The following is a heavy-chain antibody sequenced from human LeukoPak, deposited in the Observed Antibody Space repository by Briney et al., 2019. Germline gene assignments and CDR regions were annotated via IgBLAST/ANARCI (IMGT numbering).Heavy chain of an antibody. CDR2: INHSGST. Sequence: SETLSLTCAVYGGSFSGYYWSWIRQPPGKGLEWIGEINHSGSTNYNPSLKSRVTISVDASKNQFSLKLSSVTAADAAVYYCARKILVPSYYYGMDVWGQGTTVTVSS. D-gene: IGHD1-26*01. CDR1: GGSFSGYY. CDR3: ARKILVPSYYYGMDV. V-gene: IGHV4-34*01. J-gene: IGHJ6*02.